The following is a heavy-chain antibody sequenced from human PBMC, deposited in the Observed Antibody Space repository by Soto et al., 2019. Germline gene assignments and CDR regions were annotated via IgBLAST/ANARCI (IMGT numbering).Heavy chain of an antibody. CDR2: IYYSGST. CDR3: ARIRIRGSSWLFDY. D-gene: IGHD6-13*01. V-gene: IGHV4-31*03. J-gene: IGHJ4*02. CDR1: GGSISSGGYY. Sequence: QVQLQESGPGLVKPSQTLSLTCTVSGGSISSGGYYWSWIRQHPGKGLEWIGYIYYSGSTYYNPSLKSRVTISLDTSKNQFSLKLSSVTAADTAVYYCARIRIRGSSWLFDYWGQGTLVTVSS.